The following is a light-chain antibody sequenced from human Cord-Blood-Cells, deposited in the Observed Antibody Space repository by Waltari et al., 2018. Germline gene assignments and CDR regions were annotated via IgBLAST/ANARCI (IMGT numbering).Light chain of an antibody. CDR2: EVS. CDR1: SSDVGGYNY. J-gene: IGLJ3*02. CDR3: SSYTSSSTLFV. Sequence: QSALTQPASVSGSPGQSLTISCTGTSSDVGGYNYVSWYQQHPGKAPKLMIYEVSNRPSGVSNRFSGSKSGNTASLTISGLQAEDEADYYCSSYTSSSTLFVFGGGTKLTVL. V-gene: IGLV2-14*01.